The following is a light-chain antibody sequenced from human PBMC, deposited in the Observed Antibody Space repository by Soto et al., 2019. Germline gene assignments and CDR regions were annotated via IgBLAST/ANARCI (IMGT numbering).Light chain of an antibody. Sequence: DIQMTQSPSSVSASVVDRVTITCRASQDIGRWLAWFQQNPGEAPSLLIYTASTLHTGVSSRFSGSGSGTDIPLTITSLQAEDFATYYCQQGESFPLTFGGGTKVEIK. CDR1: QDIGRW. CDR3: QQGESFPLT. CDR2: TAS. V-gene: IGKV1-12*01. J-gene: IGKJ4*01.